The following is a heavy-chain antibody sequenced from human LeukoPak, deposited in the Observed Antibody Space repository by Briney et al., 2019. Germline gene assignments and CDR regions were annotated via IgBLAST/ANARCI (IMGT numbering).Heavy chain of an antibody. D-gene: IGHD3-10*01. V-gene: IGHV1-46*01. CDR1: GYTFTTYY. Sequence: ASVKVSCKTSGYTFTTYYIHWVRQAPGQGLEWMGMINPSGGSTSYAQKFQGRVTMTGDTSTSTTYMELNSLRSEDTAVYYCARSVASGFDSWGQGTLATVSS. CDR2: INPSGGST. J-gene: IGHJ4*02. CDR3: ARSVASGFDS.